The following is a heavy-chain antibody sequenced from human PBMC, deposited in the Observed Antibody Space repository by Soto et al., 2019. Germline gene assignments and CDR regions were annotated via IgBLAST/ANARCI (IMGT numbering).Heavy chain of an antibody. V-gene: IGHV3-23*01. CDR2: ISGSGGST. CDR1: GFTFSSYA. Sequence: EVQLLESGGGLVQPGGSLRLSCAASGFTFSSYAMSWVRQAPGKGLEWVSAISGSGGSTYYADSVKGRFTISRDNSKNTLYLQTNSLRAEDTAVYYCAKGALLWFGELTYHFDYWGQGTLVTVSS. D-gene: IGHD3-10*01. CDR3: AKGALLWFGELTYHFDY. J-gene: IGHJ4*02.